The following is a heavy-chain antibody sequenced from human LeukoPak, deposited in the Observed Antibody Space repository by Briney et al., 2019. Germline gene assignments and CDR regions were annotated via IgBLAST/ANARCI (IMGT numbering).Heavy chain of an antibody. CDR3: ARDDGFSCYSY. D-gene: IGHD3/OR15-3a*01. J-gene: IGHJ4*02. CDR2: INVDGSEK. V-gene: IGHV3-7*01. CDR1: GFTFNNYA. Sequence: GRSLRLSCAASGFTFNNYAMHWVRQAPGKGLEWVANINVDGSEKYYVDSVKGRFTISRDNAKNSLYLQMNSLTVEDTAVYYCARDDGFSCYSYWGQGTLVTVSS.